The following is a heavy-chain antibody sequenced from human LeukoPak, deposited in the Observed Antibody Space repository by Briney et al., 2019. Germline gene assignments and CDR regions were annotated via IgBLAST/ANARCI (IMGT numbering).Heavy chain of an antibody. CDR3: ARGRHKWGGSSALYYYYMDV. D-gene: IGHD6-6*01. V-gene: IGHV4-34*01. CDR1: GGSFSGYY. J-gene: IGHJ6*03. Sequence: SETLSLTCAGYGGSFSGYYWSGIRQPPGKGLEWIGEINHSGSTNYNPSLKSRVTISVDTSKNQFSLKLSSVTAADTAVYYCARGRHKWGGSSALYYYYMDVWGKGTTVTVSS. CDR2: INHSGST.